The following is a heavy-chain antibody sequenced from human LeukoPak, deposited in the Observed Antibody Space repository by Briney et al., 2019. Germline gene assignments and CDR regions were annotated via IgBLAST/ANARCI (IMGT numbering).Heavy chain of an antibody. Sequence: GGSLRLSCAASGFTFSSHAMSWVRQAPGKGLEWVSAISGSGGSTYYADSVKGRFTISRDNSKNTLYLQMNSLRAEDTAVYYCAKDISITGTTNPWGQGPWSPSPQ. V-gene: IGHV3-23*01. J-gene: IGHJ5*02. CDR3: AKDISITGTTNP. CDR1: GFTFSSHA. D-gene: IGHD1-7*01. CDR2: ISGSGGST.